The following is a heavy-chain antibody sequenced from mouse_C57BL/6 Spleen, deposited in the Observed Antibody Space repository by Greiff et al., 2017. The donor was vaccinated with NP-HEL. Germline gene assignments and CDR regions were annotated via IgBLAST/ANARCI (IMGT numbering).Heavy chain of an antibody. Sequence: VQLKQSGAELVKPGASVKLSCTASGFNIKDYYMHWVKQRTEQGLEWIGRIDPEDGEIKYAPKFQGKATITAATSSTTDYLQLSSLTSEDAAVYYCTSFYDYDEGAYWGKGTTLTVSS. V-gene: IGHV14-2*01. CDR1: GFNIKDYY. D-gene: IGHD2-4*01. CDR2: IDPEDGEI. J-gene: IGHJ2*01. CDR3: TSFYDYDEGAY.